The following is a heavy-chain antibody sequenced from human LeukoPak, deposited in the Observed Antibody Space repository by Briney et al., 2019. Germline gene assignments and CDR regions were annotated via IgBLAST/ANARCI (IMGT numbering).Heavy chain of an antibody. J-gene: IGHJ4*02. CDR1: GFTFSSYG. D-gene: IGHD2-2*01. V-gene: IGHV3-30*18. Sequence: GGSLRLSCVASGFTFSSYGMHWVRQAPGKGLEWVAVISYDGSNKYYADSVKGRFTISRDNSKNTLYLQMNSLRAEDTAVYYCAKSPFQLSLSLRYFDYWGQGTLVTVSS. CDR2: ISYDGSNK. CDR3: AKSPFQLSLSLRYFDY.